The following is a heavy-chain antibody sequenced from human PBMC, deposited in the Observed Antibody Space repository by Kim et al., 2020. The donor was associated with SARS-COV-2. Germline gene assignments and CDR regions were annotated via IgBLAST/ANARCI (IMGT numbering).Heavy chain of an antibody. CDR2: ISNSGTTT. D-gene: IGHD3-10*01. CDR1: GFTFSDYD. Sequence: GGSLRLSCVASGFTFSDYDVHWVRQAPGKGLEWISYISNSGTTTYYADSVKGRFTISRDNAKNSQYLQMNSLRVEDTAVYYCARDLQRIRAIFPYFYGLVVCGQGTTVTVSS. J-gene: IGHJ6*02. CDR3: ARDLQRIRAIFPYFYGLVV. V-gene: IGHV3-48*03.